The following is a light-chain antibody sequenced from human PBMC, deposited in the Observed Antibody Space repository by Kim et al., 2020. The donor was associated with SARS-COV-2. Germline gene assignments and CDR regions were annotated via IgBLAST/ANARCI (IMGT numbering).Light chain of an antibody. Sequence: QAGLTQPPSVSKGLRQTATLTCTGNGNNVGDQGAAWLQQHQGHPPKLLSYRNNNRPSGISDRLSASRSGNTASLNITGLQPEDEADYYCSAWDSSLRVWVFGGGTKLTVL. CDR3: SAWDSSLRVWV. V-gene: IGLV10-54*01. J-gene: IGLJ3*02. CDR1: GNNVGDQG. CDR2: RNN.